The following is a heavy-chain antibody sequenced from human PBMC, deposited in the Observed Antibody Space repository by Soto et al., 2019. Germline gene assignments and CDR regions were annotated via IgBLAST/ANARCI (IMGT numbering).Heavy chain of an antibody. CDR1: GYTFTSYG. CDR2: ISAYNGNT. V-gene: IGHV1-18*04. CDR3: ARDGDIDCSGGSCYYYYYGMDV. Sequence: ASVKVSCKASGYTFTSYGISWVRQAPGQGLEWMGWISAYNGNTNYAQKLQGRVTMTTDTSTSTAYMELRSLRSDDTAVYYCARDGDIDCSGGSCYYYYYGMDVWGQGTTVTV. J-gene: IGHJ6*02. D-gene: IGHD2-15*01.